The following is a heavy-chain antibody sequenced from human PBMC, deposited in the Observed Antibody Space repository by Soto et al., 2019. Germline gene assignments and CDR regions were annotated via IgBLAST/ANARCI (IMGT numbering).Heavy chain of an antibody. Sequence: SETLSLTCTVSGGSISSYYWSWIRQPPGKGLEWIGYIYYSGSTNYNPSLKSRVTISVDTSKNQFSLKLSSVTAADTAVYYCARDRGDGYNYVWFDPWGQGTLVTVSS. V-gene: IGHV4-59*01. CDR2: IYYSGST. J-gene: IGHJ5*02. CDR3: ARDRGDGYNYVWFDP. CDR1: GGSISSYY. D-gene: IGHD5-12*01.